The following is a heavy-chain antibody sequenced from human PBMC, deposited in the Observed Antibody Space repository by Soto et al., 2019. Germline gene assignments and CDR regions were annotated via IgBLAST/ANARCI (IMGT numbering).Heavy chain of an antibody. J-gene: IGHJ6*02. CDR1: GFTFGDYA. V-gene: IGHV3-49*05. CDR2: IRSKAYGGTT. Sequence: KAGGSLRLSCTASGFTFGDYAMSWFRQAPGKGLEWVGFIRSKAYGGTTEYAASVKGRFTISRDDSKSIAYLQMNSLKTEDTAVYYCTRDRDYGDYYYGMDVWGQGTTVTVSS. CDR3: TRDRDYGDYYYGMDV. D-gene: IGHD4-17*01.